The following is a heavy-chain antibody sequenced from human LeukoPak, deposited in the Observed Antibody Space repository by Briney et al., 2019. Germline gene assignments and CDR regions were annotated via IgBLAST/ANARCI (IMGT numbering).Heavy chain of an antibody. V-gene: IGHV4-34*01. CDR3: ASRRSGSHWFDP. CDR2: INHSGST. J-gene: IGHJ5*02. Sequence: PSETLSLTCAVYGGSFSGYYWSWIRQPPGKGLEWIGEINHSGSTNYNPSLNSRVTISVDTSKNQFSLKLRSVTAADTAVHYCASRRSGSHWFDPWGQGTLVTVSS. D-gene: IGHD3-10*01. CDR1: GGSFSGYY.